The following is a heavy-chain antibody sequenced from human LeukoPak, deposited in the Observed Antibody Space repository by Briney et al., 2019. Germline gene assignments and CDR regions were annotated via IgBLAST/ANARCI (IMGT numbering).Heavy chain of an antibody. J-gene: IGHJ4*02. V-gene: IGHV3-53*01. CDR1: GFTVSSNY. CDR2: IYSGGST. D-gene: IGHD6-6*01. CDR3: ARGEGIAARPYGY. Sequence: GGSLRLSCAASGFTVSSNYMSWVRQAPGKGLEWVSVIYSGGSTYYADSVKGRFTISRDNAKNSLYLQMNSLRAEDTAVYYCARGEGIAARPYGYWGQGTLVTVSS.